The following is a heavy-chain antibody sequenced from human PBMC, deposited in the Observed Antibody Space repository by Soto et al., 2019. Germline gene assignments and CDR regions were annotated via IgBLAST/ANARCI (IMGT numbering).Heavy chain of an antibody. V-gene: IGHV1-18*01. CDR3: AGRRYCTNGVCYTAFDI. CDR1: GYTFTSYG. CDR2: ISAYNGNT. D-gene: IGHD2-8*01. J-gene: IGHJ3*02. Sequence: ASVKVSCKASGYTFTSYGISWVRQAPGQGLEWMGWISAYNGNTNYAQKLQGRVTMTTDTSTSTAYMELRSLRSDDTAVYYCAGRRYCTNGVCYTAFDIWGQGTMVTVSS.